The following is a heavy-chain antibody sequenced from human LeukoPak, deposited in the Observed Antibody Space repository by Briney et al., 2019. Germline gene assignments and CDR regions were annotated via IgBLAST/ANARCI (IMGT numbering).Heavy chain of an antibody. V-gene: IGHV4-4*07. J-gene: IGHJ5*02. CDR1: GGSISSYY. CDR2: IYTSGST. D-gene: IGHD3-10*01. Sequence: SETLSLTCTVSGGSISSYYWSWIRQPAGKGLEWIGRIYTSGSTNYNPSLKSRVTISVDTSKNQFSLKLSSVTAADTAVCYCARGGYYGSGNDFRFDPWGQGTLVTVSS. CDR3: ARGGYYGSGNDFRFDP.